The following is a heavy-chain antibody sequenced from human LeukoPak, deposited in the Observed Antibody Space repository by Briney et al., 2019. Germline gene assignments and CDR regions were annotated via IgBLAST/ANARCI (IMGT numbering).Heavy chain of an antibody. Sequence: GGSLRLSCAASGSTFDDYGMSWVRQAPGKGLEWVSGINWNGGRTGYADSVKGRFTISRDNAKNSLYLHMNSLRVEDTALYYCARDRVVVATTTPPYWYFDLWGRGTLVTVSS. CDR1: GSTFDDYG. CDR3: ARDRVVVATTTPPYWYFDL. J-gene: IGHJ2*01. D-gene: IGHD2-15*01. CDR2: INWNGGRT. V-gene: IGHV3-20*04.